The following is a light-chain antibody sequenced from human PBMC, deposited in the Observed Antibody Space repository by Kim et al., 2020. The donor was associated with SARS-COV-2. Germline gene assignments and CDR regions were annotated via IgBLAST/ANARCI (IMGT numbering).Light chain of an antibody. J-gene: IGKJ4*01. CDR1: QSVSSY. V-gene: IGKV3-11*01. CDR2: DAS. Sequence: SLSPGEPATPSCRASQSVSSYFAWYQQEPGQAPWPLIYDASTRATGTPARFSGSGSGTDFTLTISSLEPEDFAVYYSQQRGNWRGTFGGGTKVEIK. CDR3: QQRGNWRGT.